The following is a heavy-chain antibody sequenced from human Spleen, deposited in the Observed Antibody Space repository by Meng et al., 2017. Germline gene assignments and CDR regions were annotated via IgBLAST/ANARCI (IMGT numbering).Heavy chain of an antibody. CDR1: GWSFSGYY. CDR3: ARVGACSGGSCYFRLFDY. CDR2: INHSGST. Sequence: QVQLQQWGAGLFKPSGTLSLTCAVYGWSFSGYYWSWIRQPPGKRLEWIGEINHSGSTNYNPSLKSRVTISVDTSKNQFSLKLSSVTAADTAVYYCARVGACSGGSCYFRLFDYWGQGTLVTVSS. D-gene: IGHD2-15*01. J-gene: IGHJ4*02. V-gene: IGHV4-34*01.